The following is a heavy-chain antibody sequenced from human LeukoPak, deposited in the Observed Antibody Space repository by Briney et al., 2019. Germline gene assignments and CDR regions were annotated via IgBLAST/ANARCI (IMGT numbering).Heavy chain of an antibody. Sequence: GGSLRLSCVASGFTFSSYLMHWVRQAAGKGLEWVAVIWYDGSNKYYADSVKGRFTISRDYSKNTLYLQMNSLRAEDTAVYYCAKDLTKGSYSEYFFDCWGQGRLVTV. D-gene: IGHD1-26*01. CDR1: GFTFSSYL. CDR2: IWYDGSNK. CDR3: AKDLTKGSYSEYFFDC. V-gene: IGHV3-33*06. J-gene: IGHJ4*02.